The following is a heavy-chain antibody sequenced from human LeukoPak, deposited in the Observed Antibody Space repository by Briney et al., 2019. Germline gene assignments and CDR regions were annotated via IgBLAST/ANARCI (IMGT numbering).Heavy chain of an antibody. CDR3: ARVKGGSIAARRSATVDY. Sequence: PSETLSLTCAVYGGSFSGYYWSWIRQPPGKGLEWIGSIYYSGSTYYNPSLKSRVTISVDTCKNQFSLKLSSVTAADTAVYYCARVKGGSIAARRSATVDYWGQGTLVTVSS. V-gene: IGHV4-34*01. D-gene: IGHD6-6*01. CDR2: IYYSGST. J-gene: IGHJ4*02. CDR1: GGSFSGYY.